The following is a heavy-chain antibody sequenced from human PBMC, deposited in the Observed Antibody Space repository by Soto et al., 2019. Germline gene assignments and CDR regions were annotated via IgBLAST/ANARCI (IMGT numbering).Heavy chain of an antibody. CDR2: IYYSGST. V-gene: IGHV4-30-4*01. J-gene: IGHJ4*02. CDR3: ARGAGGDLPAAIDY. CDR1: GGSISSGDYY. D-gene: IGHD2-2*01. Sequence: SETLSLTCTVSGGSISSGDYYWSWIRQPPGKGLEWIGYIYYSGSTYYNPSLKSRVTISVDTSKNQFSLKLSSVTAADTAVYYCARGAGGDLPAAIDYWGQGTLVTVSS.